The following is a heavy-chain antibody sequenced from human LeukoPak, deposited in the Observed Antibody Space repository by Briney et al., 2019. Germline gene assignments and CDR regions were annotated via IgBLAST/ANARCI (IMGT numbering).Heavy chain of an antibody. D-gene: IGHD6-13*01. Sequence: PGGSLRLSCAASGFTFSSYEMNWVRQAPGKGLEWVSYISSSGSTIYYADSVKGRFTISRDNAKNSLYLQMNSLRAEDTAVYYCARDPEGAAAERYFQHWGQGTLVTVSS. CDR1: GFTFSSYE. V-gene: IGHV3-48*03. CDR2: ISSSGSTI. J-gene: IGHJ1*01. CDR3: ARDPEGAAAERYFQH.